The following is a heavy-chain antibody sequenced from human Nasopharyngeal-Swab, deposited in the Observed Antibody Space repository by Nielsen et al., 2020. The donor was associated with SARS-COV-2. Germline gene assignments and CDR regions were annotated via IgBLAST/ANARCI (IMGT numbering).Heavy chain of an antibody. CDR2: ISSSSSTI. CDR3: ARDPMWEQQLLFDP. J-gene: IGHJ5*02. V-gene: IGHV3-48*04. Sequence: VRQAPGKGLEWVSYISSSSSTIYYADSVKGRFTISRDNAKNTLYLQMNSLRAEDTAVYYCARDPMWEQQLLFDPWGQGTLVTVSS. D-gene: IGHD6-13*01.